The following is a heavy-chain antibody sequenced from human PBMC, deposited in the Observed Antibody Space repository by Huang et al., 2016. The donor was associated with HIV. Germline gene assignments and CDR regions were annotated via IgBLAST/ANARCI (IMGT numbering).Heavy chain of an antibody. Sequence: QVLLVQSGGGVVQPGGSLGLYCAASGFTFSSYGMHWVRQAPVRGLEWVALLRYDATMKKYADSLKGRFIIASDNSNNKVYLQMNSLKAEGTAVYYCAKRRGVYNDCGENWFDPWGQGTLVTVSS. CDR2: LRYDATMK. J-gene: IGHJ5*02. CDR3: AKRRGVYNDCGENWFDP. V-gene: IGHV3-30*02. CDR1: GFTFSSYG. D-gene: IGHD2-21*02.